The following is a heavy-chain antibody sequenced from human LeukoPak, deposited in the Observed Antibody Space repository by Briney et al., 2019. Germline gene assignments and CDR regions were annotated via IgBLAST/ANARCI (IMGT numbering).Heavy chain of an antibody. V-gene: IGHV4-59*01. D-gene: IGHD1-26*01. CDR1: GGSISSYY. Sequence: SETLSLTCTVSGGSISSYYWSWIRQPPGKGLEWIGYIYYSGSTNYNPSLKSRVTISVDTSKNQFSLKLSSVTAADTAVYYCARALYWSGSYYNDYYYMDVWGKGTTVTVSS. CDR3: ARALYWSGSYYNDYYYMDV. J-gene: IGHJ6*03. CDR2: IYYSGST.